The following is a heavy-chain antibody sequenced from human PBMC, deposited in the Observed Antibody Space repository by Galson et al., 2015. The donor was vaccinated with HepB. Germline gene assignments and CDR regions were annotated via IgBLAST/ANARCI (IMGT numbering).Heavy chain of an antibody. CDR1: GGTFSSYA. J-gene: IGHJ5*02. CDR3: ARANRPRLLWFGELIRFDP. V-gene: IGHV1-69*13. CDR2: IIPIFGTA. Sequence: SVKVSCKASGGTFSSYAISWVRQAPGQGLEWMGGIIPIFGTANYAQKFQGRVTITADESTSTAYMELSSLRSEDTAVYYCARANRPRLLWFGELIRFDPWGQGTLVTVSS. D-gene: IGHD3-10*01.